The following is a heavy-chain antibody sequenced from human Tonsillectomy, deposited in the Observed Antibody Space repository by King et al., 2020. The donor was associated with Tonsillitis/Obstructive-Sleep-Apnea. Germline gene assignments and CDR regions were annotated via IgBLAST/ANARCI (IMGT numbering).Heavy chain of an antibody. V-gene: IGHV4-59*01. CDR1: GDSINSFY. Sequence: VQLQQSGPGLVKPSETLSLTCSVSGDSINSFYWSWIRQPPGEGLEWIGYIYYRGNTYYSPSLKSRVTISVDTSKNQFSLKLNSVTAADTAVYYCARFYGGNSLYFDHWGQGRLVTVSS. D-gene: IGHD4-23*01. CDR2: IYYRGNT. J-gene: IGHJ4*02. CDR3: ARFYGGNSLYFDH.